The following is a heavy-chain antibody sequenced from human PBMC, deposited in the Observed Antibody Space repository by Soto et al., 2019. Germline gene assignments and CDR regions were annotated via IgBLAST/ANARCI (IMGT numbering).Heavy chain of an antibody. CDR1: GYSFTSYW. V-gene: IGHV5-10-1*01. D-gene: IGHD1-26*01. Sequence: PGESLKISCKGSGYSFTSYWISWVRQIPGKGLEWMGRIDPSDSYTNYSPSFQGHVTISADKSISTAYLQWSSLKASDTAMYYCARHLVGATTSGMDVWGQGTTVTVSS. CDR2: IDPSDSYT. J-gene: IGHJ6*02. CDR3: ARHLVGATTSGMDV.